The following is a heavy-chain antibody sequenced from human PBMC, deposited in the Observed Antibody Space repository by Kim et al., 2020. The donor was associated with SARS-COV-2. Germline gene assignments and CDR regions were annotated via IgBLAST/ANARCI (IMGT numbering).Heavy chain of an antibody. CDR1: GGSISSYY. CDR3: ARHSGYGDYGSRGWSPHAFDI. V-gene: IGHV4-59*08. J-gene: IGHJ3*02. D-gene: IGHD4-17*01. Sequence: SETLSLTCTVSGGSISSYYWSWIRQPPGKGLEWIGYIYYSGSTNYNPSLKSRVTISVDTSKNQFSLKLSSVTAADTTVYYCARHSGYGDYGSRGWSPHAFDIWGQGTMVTVSS. CDR2: IYYSGST.